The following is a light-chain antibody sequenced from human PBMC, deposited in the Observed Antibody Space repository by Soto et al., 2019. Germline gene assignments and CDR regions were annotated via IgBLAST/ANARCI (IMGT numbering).Light chain of an antibody. CDR2: GVF. CDR3: QHYDGSPRT. CDR1: QSVRSNY. V-gene: IGKV3-20*01. J-gene: IGKJ2*01. Sequence: ETVLTQSPGTVSLSPGERATLSCTTSQSVRSNYLAWYQQKPGQAPRLLIYGVFSRATGIPDRFSGSGSGTDFTLTISGLEPEDSAVYYCQHYDGSPRTFGQGTKLES.